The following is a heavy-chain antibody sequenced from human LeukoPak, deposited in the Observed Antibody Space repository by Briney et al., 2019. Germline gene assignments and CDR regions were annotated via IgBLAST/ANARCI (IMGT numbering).Heavy chain of an antibody. CDR1: GFTISRDW. J-gene: IGHJ5*02. D-gene: IGHD2-15*01. Sequence: PGGSLRLSCADSGFTISRDWMHRVRQTPGKGLVWVSCISADGSVTRYADSVKGRFTISRDNTKSTLYLQMHSLRAEDTAVYYCATAGGDGSRMGFDPWGQGTLVTVSS. CDR2: ISADGSVT. V-gene: IGHV3-74*01. CDR3: ATAGGDGSRMGFDP.